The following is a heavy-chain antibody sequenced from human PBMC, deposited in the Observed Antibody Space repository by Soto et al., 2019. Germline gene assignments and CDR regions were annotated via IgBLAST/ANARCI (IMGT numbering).Heavy chain of an antibody. CDR1: GYTFTSYA. Sequence: QVQLVQSGAEVKKPGASVKVSCKASGYTFTSYAMHWVRQAPGQRLEWMGWINAGNGNTKYSQKFQGRVTITRDTSASTAYMELSSLRSEGTAVYYCARGAGWSSGWSQGFDYLGQGTLVTVSS. CDR3: ARGAGWSSGWSQGFDY. CDR2: INAGNGNT. D-gene: IGHD6-19*01. V-gene: IGHV1-3*01. J-gene: IGHJ4*02.